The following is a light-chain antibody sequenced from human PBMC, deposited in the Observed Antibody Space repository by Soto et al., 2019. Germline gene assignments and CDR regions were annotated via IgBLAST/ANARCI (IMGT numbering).Light chain of an antibody. Sequence: MMMTQSPAILSVSPGERVTLSCRTSHSVNSHVAWYQQKPGQAPRLLLYGASTRATGIPVRFSGSGFGTEFTLTISSLQSEDFAVDYCQQYKNWPLFGQVTRREIK. J-gene: IGKJ5*01. CDR1: HSVNSH. CDR3: QQYKNWPL. V-gene: IGKV3-15*01. CDR2: GAS.